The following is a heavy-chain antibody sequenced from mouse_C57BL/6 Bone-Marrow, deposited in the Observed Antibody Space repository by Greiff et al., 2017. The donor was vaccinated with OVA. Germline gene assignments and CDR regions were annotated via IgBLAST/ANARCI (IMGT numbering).Heavy chain of an antibody. CDR1: GYTFTSYW. CDR2: IDPSDSYT. J-gene: IGHJ2*01. V-gene: IGHV1-50*01. D-gene: IGHD1-1*01. CDR3: ARDYYGSSKDFDY. Sequence: QVQLKQPGAELVKPGASVKLSCKASGYTFTSYWMQWVKQRPGQGLEWIGEIDPSDSYTNYNQKFKGKATLTVDTSSSTAYMQLSSLTSEDSAVYYCARDYYGSSKDFDYWGQGTTLTVSS.